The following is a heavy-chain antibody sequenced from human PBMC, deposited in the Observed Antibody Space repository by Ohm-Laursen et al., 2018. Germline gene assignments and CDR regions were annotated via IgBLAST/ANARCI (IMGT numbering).Heavy chain of an antibody. Sequence: TQTLTLTCTFSGFSLSTSGVGVGWIRQPPGKAPEWLALIYWDDDKRYSPSLKSRLTITKDTSKNQVVLTMTNMDPVDTATYYCAHRPGAVAGLDYWGQGTLVTVSS. J-gene: IGHJ4*02. D-gene: IGHD6-19*01. CDR3: AHRPGAVAGLDY. CDR1: GFSLSTSGVG. CDR2: IYWDDDK. V-gene: IGHV2-5*02.